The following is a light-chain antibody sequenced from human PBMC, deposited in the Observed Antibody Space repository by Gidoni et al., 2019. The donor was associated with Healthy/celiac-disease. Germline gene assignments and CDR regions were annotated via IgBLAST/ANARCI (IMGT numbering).Light chain of an antibody. J-gene: IGKJ1*01. CDR1: QSVSSY. CDR2: DAS. V-gene: IGKV3-11*01. Sequence: EIVLTQSPATLSLSPGERATLSCRASQSVSSYLAWYPQKPGQAPRLLIYDASNRATGIPARVSGSGSGTDVTLTISSLEPEDFAVYYCQQRSNWPRTFXXXTKVEIK. CDR3: QQRSNWPRT.